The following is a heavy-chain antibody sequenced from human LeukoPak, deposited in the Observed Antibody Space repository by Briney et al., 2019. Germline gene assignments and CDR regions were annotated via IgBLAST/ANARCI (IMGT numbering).Heavy chain of an antibody. Sequence: GASVRVSCKVSGNTLTEISMHWGRQPPGKGLEWTGSFDPEDDETTYAQKFQGRVTMAEDTSRDTAYMELSGLRSEDTAIYYCSTGPDAKGLYFDSWGQGTLATVSS. J-gene: IGHJ4*02. D-gene: IGHD1-14*01. V-gene: IGHV1-24*01. CDR2: FDPEDDET. CDR3: STGPDAKGLYFDS. CDR1: GNTLTEIS.